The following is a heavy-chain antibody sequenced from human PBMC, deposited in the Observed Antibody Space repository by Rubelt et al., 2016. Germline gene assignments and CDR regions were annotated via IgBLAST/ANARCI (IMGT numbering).Heavy chain of an antibody. Sequence: QVQLQESGPGLVKPSETLSLTCTVSSGAISSSNNYYWGWIRQPPGKGLEWIGSIYYSGSTYYNPSLKSRVTISVDMSKNQFSLKLSSVTAADTAVYYCARGPTEAGDGMDVWGQGTTVTVSS. J-gene: IGHJ6*02. D-gene: IGHD1-26*01. V-gene: IGHV4-39*07. CDR2: IYYSGST. CDR1: SGAISSSNNYY. CDR3: ARGPTEAGDGMDV.